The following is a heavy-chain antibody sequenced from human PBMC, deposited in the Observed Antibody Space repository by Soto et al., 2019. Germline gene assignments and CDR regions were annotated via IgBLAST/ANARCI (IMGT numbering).Heavy chain of an antibody. Sequence: GSLRLSCVTSGFTFSRNTMNWVRQAPGKGLEWVASITSSGSYVYYADSVKGRFSASRDNAKNSLSLQMDSLRPDDTAIYFCVKDEGIEAMDVWGQGTTGTVS. CDR3: VKDEGIEAMDV. D-gene: IGHD3-3*02. CDR2: ITSSGSYV. V-gene: IGHV3-21*01. J-gene: IGHJ6*02. CDR1: GFTFSRNT.